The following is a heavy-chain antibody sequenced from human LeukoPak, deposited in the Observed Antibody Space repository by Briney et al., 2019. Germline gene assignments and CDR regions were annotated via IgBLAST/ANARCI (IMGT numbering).Heavy chain of an antibody. V-gene: IGHV1-18*01. CDR1: GYTFTSYG. Sequence: ASVKVSCKASGYTFTSYGISWVRQAPGQGLEWMGWISAYNGNTNYAQKLQGRVTMTTDTSTSTAYMELRSLRSDDTAVYYCARDRWSSIAAAGERSDYWGQGTLVTVSS. J-gene: IGHJ4*02. CDR2: ISAYNGNT. D-gene: IGHD6-13*01. CDR3: ARDRWSSIAAAGERSDY.